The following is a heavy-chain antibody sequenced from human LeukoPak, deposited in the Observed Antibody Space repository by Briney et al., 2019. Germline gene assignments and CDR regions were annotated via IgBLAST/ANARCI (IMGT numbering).Heavy chain of an antibody. CDR2: ISSSSSTI. CDR1: GFTFSSYS. CDR3: ARGYSYGHTYYYYYYMDV. Sequence: GGSLRLSCAASGFTFSSYSMNWVRQAPGKGLEWVSYISSSSSTIYYGDSVKGRFTISRDNAKNSLYLQMNSLRAEDTAVYYCARGYSYGHTYYYYYYMDVWGKGTTVTVSS. D-gene: IGHD5-18*01. J-gene: IGHJ6*03. V-gene: IGHV3-48*01.